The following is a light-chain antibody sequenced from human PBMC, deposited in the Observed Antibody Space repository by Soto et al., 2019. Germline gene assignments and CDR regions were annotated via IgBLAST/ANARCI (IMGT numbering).Light chain of an antibody. CDR3: QQYGISPWT. Sequence: DIVLTQSPGTLSLSPGDRATLSCRASQSVSSNFLAWYQQKPGQAPRLLIYAASSRATGIPDRFSGSGSGTEFTLTVSRLEPEDFAVYYCQQYGISPWTFGQGTKVDIK. V-gene: IGKV3-20*01. J-gene: IGKJ1*01. CDR1: QSVSSNF. CDR2: AAS.